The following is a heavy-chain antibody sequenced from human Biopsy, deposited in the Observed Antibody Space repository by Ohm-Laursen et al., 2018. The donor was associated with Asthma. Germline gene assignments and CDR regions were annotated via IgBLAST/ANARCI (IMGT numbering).Heavy chain of an antibody. Sequence: SLRLSCAASGFTFSIYDIHWVRQAPGKGLEWVAVVSYDGGNKFYGDSVKGRFTLSRDNSRNTLYLQMNSLRVEDTAIYYCARTHERWTSIQDDALDFWGQGTMVIVSS. CDR1: GFTFSIYD. V-gene: IGHV3-30*03. CDR3: ARTHERWTSIQDDALDF. D-gene: IGHD4-23*01. CDR2: VSYDGGNK. J-gene: IGHJ3*01.